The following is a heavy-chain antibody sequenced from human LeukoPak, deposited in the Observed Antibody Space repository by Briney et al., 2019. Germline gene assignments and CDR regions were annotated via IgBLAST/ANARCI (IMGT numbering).Heavy chain of an antibody. J-gene: IGHJ4*02. Sequence: GRSLRLSCAASGFTFDEYAMHWVRQAPGKGLEWVSGISYSSGSIGYVDSVKGRFTISRDNSKNTLYLQMNSLRVEDTAVYYCAKEGAPLGGRPDYWGQGTLVTVSS. D-gene: IGHD3-16*01. CDR1: GFTFDEYA. CDR3: AKEGAPLGGRPDY. V-gene: IGHV3-9*01. CDR2: ISYSSGSI.